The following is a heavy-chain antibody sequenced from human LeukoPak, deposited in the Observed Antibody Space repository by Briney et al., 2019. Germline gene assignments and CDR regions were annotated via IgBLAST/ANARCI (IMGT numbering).Heavy chain of an antibody. D-gene: IGHD4-17*01. CDR2: ISYDGSNK. V-gene: IGHV3-30*03. Sequence: GGSLRLSCAASGFTFSNYGMHWVRQAPGKGLEWVAVISYDGSNKYYADSVKGRFAISRDNSKSSLYLLMNSLRAEDTAVYYCARSVGGDYEGLNLDFWGQGTLVTVSS. CDR1: GFTFSNYG. J-gene: IGHJ4*02. CDR3: ARSVGGDYEGLNLDF.